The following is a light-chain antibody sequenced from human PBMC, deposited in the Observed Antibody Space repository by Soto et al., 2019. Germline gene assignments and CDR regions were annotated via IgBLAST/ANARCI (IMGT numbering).Light chain of an antibody. V-gene: IGKV3-20*01. CDR3: QQYGSSPET. J-gene: IGKJ1*01. CDR1: QSISSFY. Sequence: EIVLTQSPGTLYFSPGQRATLSCRASQSISSFYLAWYQQKPGQAPRLLLYGTSRRAIGIPDRYSGSGSVTDVTLTISRLEPDESAVYYCQQYGSSPETFGEGNKVEI. CDR2: GTS.